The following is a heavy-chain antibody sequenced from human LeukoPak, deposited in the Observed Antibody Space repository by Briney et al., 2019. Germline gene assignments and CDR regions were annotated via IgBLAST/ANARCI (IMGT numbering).Heavy chain of an antibody. CDR1: GGSISSSNW. J-gene: IGHJ3*02. CDR3: ARDQKRGMSWELPRAQTYDAFDI. Sequence: PSGTLSLTCAVSGGSISSSNWWSWVRQPPGKGLEWIGEIYHSGSTNYNPSLKSRVTISVDKSKNQFSLKLSSVTAADTAVYYCARDQKRGMSWELPRAQTYDAFDIWGQGTMVTVSS. D-gene: IGHD1-26*01. V-gene: IGHV4-4*02. CDR2: IYHSGST.